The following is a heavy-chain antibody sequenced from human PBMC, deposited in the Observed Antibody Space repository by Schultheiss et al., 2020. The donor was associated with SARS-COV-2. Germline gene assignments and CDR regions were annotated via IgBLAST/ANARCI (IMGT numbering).Heavy chain of an antibody. CDR3: AREVGYCSSTSCTNWFDP. J-gene: IGHJ5*02. Sequence: GGSLRLSCAASGFTFSSYEMNWVRQAPGKGLEWVSYISSSGSTIYYADSVKGRFTISRDNSKNTLYLQMNSLRAEDTAVYYCAREVGYCSSTSCTNWFDPWGQGTLVTVSS. CDR2: ISSSGSTI. CDR1: GFTFSSYE. V-gene: IGHV3-48*03. D-gene: IGHD2-2*01.